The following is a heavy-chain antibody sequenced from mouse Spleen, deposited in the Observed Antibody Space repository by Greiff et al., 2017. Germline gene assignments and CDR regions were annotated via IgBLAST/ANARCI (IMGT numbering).Heavy chain of an antibody. CDR1: GFTFSSYA. V-gene: IGHV5-9-3*01. Sequence: EVQVVESGGGLVKPGGSLKLSCAASGFTFSSYAMSWVRQTPEKRLEWVATISSGGSYTYYPDSVKGRFTISRANAKNTLYLQMSSLRSEDTAMYYCARHRTTGPEGYAMDYWGQGTSVTVSS. D-gene: IGHD1-1*01. J-gene: IGHJ4*01. CDR2: ISSGGSYT. CDR3: ARHRTTGPEGYAMDY.